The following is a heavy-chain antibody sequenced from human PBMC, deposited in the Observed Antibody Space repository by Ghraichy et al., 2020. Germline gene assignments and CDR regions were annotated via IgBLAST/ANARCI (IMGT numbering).Heavy chain of an antibody. Sequence: SETLSLTCAVYGGSFSGYYWSWIRQPPGKGLEWIGEINHSGSTNYNPSLKSRVTISVDTSKNQFSLKLSSVTAADTAVHYCAKAYCSGGSCYHDYWGQGTLVTVSS. CDR3: AKAYCSGGSCYHDY. CDR1: GGSFSGYY. CDR2: INHSGST. J-gene: IGHJ4*02. D-gene: IGHD2-15*01. V-gene: IGHV4-34*01.